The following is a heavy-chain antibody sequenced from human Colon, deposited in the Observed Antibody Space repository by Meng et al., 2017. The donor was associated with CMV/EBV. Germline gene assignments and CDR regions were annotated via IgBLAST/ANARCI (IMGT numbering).Heavy chain of an antibody. V-gene: IGHV3-53*01. Sequence: GESLKISCAASGFSVTSNYMTWVRQAPGKGLEWVSFIRNDGSTTYTASVQGRFTISRDNSKNTVYLQMNSLRAEDTALYYCARACRQVSNCYLDSWGQGTQVTSPQ. J-gene: IGHJ4*02. D-gene: IGHD4-11*01. CDR3: ARACRQVSNCYLDS. CDR2: IRNDGST. CDR1: GFSVTSNY.